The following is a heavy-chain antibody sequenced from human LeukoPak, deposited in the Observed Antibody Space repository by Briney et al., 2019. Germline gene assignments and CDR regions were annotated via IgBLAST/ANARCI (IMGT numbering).Heavy chain of an antibody. D-gene: IGHD6-13*01. J-gene: IGHJ5*02. CDR3: ARGIAPAGKLDP. Sequence: SETLSLTCAVYGGSFSGYYWSWIRQPPGKGLEWIGEINHSGSTNYNPSLKSRVTISVDTSKNQFSLKLSSVTAADTAVYYCARGIAPAGKLDPWGQGTLVTVSS. CDR2: INHSGST. CDR1: GGSFSGYY. V-gene: IGHV4-34*01.